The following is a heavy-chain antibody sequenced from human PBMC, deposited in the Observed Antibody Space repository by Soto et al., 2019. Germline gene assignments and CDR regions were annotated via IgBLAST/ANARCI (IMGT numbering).Heavy chain of an antibody. V-gene: IGHV1-69*04. CDR2: IIPILGIA. J-gene: IGHJ4*02. D-gene: IGHD2-15*01. CDR3: ARDYGVGYCSGGSCSHFDY. Sequence: ASVKVSCKASGGTFSSYTISWVRQAPGQGLEWMGRIIPILGIANYAQKFQGRVTITADKSTSTAYMELSSLRSEDTAVYYCARDYGVGYCSGGSCSHFDYWGQGTLVTVSS. CDR1: GGTFSSYT.